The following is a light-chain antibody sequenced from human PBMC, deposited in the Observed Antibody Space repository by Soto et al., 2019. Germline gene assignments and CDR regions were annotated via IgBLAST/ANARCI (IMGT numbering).Light chain of an antibody. J-gene: IGLJ1*01. CDR3: SSYTSRSTYV. CDR1: SSDVGSYNR. Sequence: QSVLTQPPSVSGSPGQSVTISCTGTSSDVGSYNRVSWYQQPPGTAPKLMIYDVSNRPSGVPDRFSGSKSGNTASLTISGLPAEDEADYYCSSYTSRSTYVFGTGTKLTVL. CDR2: DVS. V-gene: IGLV2-18*02.